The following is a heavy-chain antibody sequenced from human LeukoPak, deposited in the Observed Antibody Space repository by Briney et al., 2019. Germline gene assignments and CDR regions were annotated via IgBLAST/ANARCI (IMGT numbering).Heavy chain of an antibody. CDR3: AKRGMTTIKEGFDY. D-gene: IGHD5-24*01. CDR1: GFTFSTYA. V-gene: IGHV3-23*01. J-gene: IGHJ4*02. Sequence: TGGSLRLSCAASGFTFSTYAMSWVRQAPGKGLQWVSAVSSSGGSTYYADSAKGRFTISRDNSKNTVYLQMNSLRAEDTAVYYCAKRGMTTIKEGFDYWGQGTLVTVSS. CDR2: VSSSGGST.